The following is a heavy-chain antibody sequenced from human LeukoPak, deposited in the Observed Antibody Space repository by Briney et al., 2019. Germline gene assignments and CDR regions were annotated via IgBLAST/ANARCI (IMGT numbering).Heavy chain of an antibody. V-gene: IGHV3-66*01. CDR1: GFTVSSNY. CDR2: IYSGGST. D-gene: IGHD1-1*01. CDR3: ARDKETGYWYFDL. J-gene: IGHJ2*01. Sequence: GGSLRLSCAASGFTVSSNYMSWVRQAPGKGLEWVSVIYSGGSTYYADSVKGRFTLSRDNSKNTLYLQMNSLRAEDTAVYYCARDKETGYWYFDLWGRGTLVTVSS.